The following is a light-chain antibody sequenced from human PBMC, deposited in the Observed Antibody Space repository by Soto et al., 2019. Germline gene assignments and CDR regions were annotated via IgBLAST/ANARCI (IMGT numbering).Light chain of an antibody. CDR2: EVS. CDR3: SSYTSSSTLV. CDR1: SPDVAGYKY. Sequence: QSALTQPASVSGSPGQSITISCTGTSPDVAGYKYVSWFQQYPGKAPKLMIYEVSNRPSGVSNRFSGSKSGNTASLTISGLQAEDEADYYCSSYTSSSTLVFGGGTKLTVL. J-gene: IGLJ3*02. V-gene: IGLV2-14*01.